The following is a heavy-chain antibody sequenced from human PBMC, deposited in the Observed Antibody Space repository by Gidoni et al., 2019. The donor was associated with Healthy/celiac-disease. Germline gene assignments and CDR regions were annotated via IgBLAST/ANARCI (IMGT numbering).Heavy chain of an antibody. CDR1: GFTFSRYA. CDR3: ARDEGWVVGTFRFDP. Sequence: QVQLVESGGGVVQPGSSLRLSCAASGFTFSRYAMHWVRQAPGKGLEWVAVVSYDGRNKYYADAVKGRFNISRDKSKNTLYLQMNSLRAEDTAVYYCARDEGWVVGTFRFDPWGQGTLGTVSS. V-gene: IGHV3-30*04. CDR2: VSYDGRNK. D-gene: IGHD2-21*02. J-gene: IGHJ5*02.